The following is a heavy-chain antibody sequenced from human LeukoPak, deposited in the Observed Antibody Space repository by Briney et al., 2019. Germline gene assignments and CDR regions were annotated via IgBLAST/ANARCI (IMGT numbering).Heavy chain of an antibody. J-gene: IGHJ5*02. CDR1: GVSISSGDYY. D-gene: IGHD3-22*01. V-gene: IGHV4-30-4*01. Sequence: SETLSLTCTVSGVSISSGDYYWSWIRQPPGKGLEWIGYMYYGGSTYYNPSLKSRVTISLDTSKNQFSLKLSSVTAADTAVYYCARPYYYDSRIDPWGQGTLVTVSS. CDR3: ARPYYYDSRIDP. CDR2: MYYGGST.